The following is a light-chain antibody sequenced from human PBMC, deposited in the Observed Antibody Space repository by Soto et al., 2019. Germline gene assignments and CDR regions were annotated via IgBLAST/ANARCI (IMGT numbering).Light chain of an antibody. V-gene: IGKV1-39*01. CDR3: QQSYSTPIT. CDR2: AAS. J-gene: IGKJ5*01. CDR1: QSISSY. Sequence: DIQMTQSPSSLSASVGDRVTITCRASQSISSYLNWYQQKPGKAPKLLIYAASSLQSGVPARFSGSGSGTDFTLTISSLQPEDFVTCYCQQSYSTPITFGQGTRLEIK.